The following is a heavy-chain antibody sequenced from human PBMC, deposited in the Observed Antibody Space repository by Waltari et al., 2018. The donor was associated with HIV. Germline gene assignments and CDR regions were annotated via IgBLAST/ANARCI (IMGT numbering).Heavy chain of an antibody. CDR3: ARRQRSGSYSRGFDS. CDR1: GGSINTGNYY. D-gene: IGHD1-26*01. J-gene: IGHJ4*02. CDR2: IYFSGDT. Sequence: QVQLQESGPGLVKPSQTLSLTCVVSGGSINTGNYYWNWIRQPAGKRPEWIGHIYFSGDTNYNPSLKSRLTISVDTSKNQFSLKLSSVTAADTAVYYCARRQRSGSYSRGFDSWGQGALVTVSS. V-gene: IGHV4-61*02.